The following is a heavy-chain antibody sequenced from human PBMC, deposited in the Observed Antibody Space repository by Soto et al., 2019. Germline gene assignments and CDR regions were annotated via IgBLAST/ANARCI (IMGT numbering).Heavy chain of an antibody. CDR2: ISGSGFKK. D-gene: IGHD3-22*01. J-gene: IGHJ4*02. Sequence: GGSLRLSCAASGFIFENFGMSWVRQAPGKGLEWISSISGSGFKKYYADSVKGRFTISRDNSKSTVYLELNNLSAEDTAVYYCAKDYSPTPGGYPEYYFDYWGQGTLVTVSS. CDR1: GFIFENFG. V-gene: IGHV3-23*01. CDR3: AKDYSPTPGGYPEYYFDY.